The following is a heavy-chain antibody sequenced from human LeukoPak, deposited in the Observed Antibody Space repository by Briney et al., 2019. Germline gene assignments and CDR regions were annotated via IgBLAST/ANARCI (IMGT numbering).Heavy chain of an antibody. V-gene: IGHV1-18*01. CDR2: ISAYNGNT. D-gene: IGHD2-21*02. CDR1: GYTFTSYG. J-gene: IGHJ4*02. Sequence: GASVKVSCKASGYTFTSYGISWVRQAPGQGLEWMGWISAYNGNTNYAQKLQGRVTMTTDTSTSTAYMELRSLRSDDTAVYYCARDTPYCGGDCLTVSDYWGQGTLVTVSS. CDR3: ARDTPYCGGDCLTVSDY.